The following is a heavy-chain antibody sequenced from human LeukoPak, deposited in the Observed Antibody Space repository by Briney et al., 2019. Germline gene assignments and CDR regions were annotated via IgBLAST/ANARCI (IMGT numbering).Heavy chain of an antibody. CDR2: IHPHGIF. J-gene: IGHJ4*02. D-gene: IGHD5-24*01. CDR3: ARGRDRSKAGDH. Sequence: PSETLSLTCAVYGGSCDDYYCSWIRQPPGKGLEWIGEIHPHGIFYYNSSLTSRVTISIDTSKSQFSLRLTSVTAADTAFYYCARGRDRSKAGDHWGQGNLVTVSS. CDR1: GGSCDDYY. V-gene: IGHV4-34*01.